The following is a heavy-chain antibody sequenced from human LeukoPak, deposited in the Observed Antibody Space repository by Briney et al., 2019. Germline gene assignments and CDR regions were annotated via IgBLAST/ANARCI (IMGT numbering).Heavy chain of an antibody. CDR1: GGSFSGFY. CDR3: ARGGRVVIPAARRNYFDY. Sequence: PSETLSLTCAVYGGSFSGFYWSWIRQPPGKGLEWTGEINHSGGTNYNPSLKSRVTISVDTSKNQFSLKLSSVTAADTAVYYCARGGRVVIPAARRNYFDYWGQGILVTVSS. CDR2: INHSGGT. V-gene: IGHV4-34*01. J-gene: IGHJ4*02. D-gene: IGHD2-2*01.